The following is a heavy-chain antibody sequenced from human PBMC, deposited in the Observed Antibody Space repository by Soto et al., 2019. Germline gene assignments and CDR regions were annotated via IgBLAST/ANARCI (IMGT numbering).Heavy chain of an antibody. D-gene: IGHD3-10*01. V-gene: IGHV3-21*02. CDR2: IGGSSTSI. J-gene: IGHJ5*02. CDR3: AREAPGEAFDR. Sequence: EVQLVESGGGLVKPGGSLRLSCAAFEFTFSTYAMNWVRQAPGKGLEWVSSIGGSSTSIYHADSVKGRFTISRDNAKNSLYLQMNSLRVEDTAVYYCAREAPGEAFDRWGQGTLVTVSP. CDR1: EFTFSTYA.